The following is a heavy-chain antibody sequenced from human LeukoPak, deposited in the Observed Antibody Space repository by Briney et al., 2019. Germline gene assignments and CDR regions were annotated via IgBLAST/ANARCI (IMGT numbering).Heavy chain of an antibody. J-gene: IGHJ4*02. Sequence: PSETLSLTCAVSGGSISSSNWWSWVRQPPGKGLEWIGEIYHSGSTNYNPSLKSRVTMSVDTSKNQFSLKLSSVTAADTAVYYCARAQQGYYFDYWGQGTLVTVSS. V-gene: IGHV4-4*02. CDR2: IYHSGST. CDR3: ARAQQGYYFDY. CDR1: GGSISSSNW.